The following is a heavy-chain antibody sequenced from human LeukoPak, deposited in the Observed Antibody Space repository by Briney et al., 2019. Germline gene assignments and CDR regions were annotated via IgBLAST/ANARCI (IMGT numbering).Heavy chain of an antibody. CDR1: GFTLGAYW. D-gene: IGHD5-18*01. Sequence: PGGSLRLSCAASGFTLGAYWMSWVRRAPGKGLEWVANIKQDGSDKYYVDSVEGRFAISRDNAKNSLYLQMNSLRAEDTAVYYCARTRGYSYGDFDYWGQGTLVTVSS. V-gene: IGHV3-7*04. CDR2: IKQDGSDK. J-gene: IGHJ4*02. CDR3: ARTRGYSYGDFDY.